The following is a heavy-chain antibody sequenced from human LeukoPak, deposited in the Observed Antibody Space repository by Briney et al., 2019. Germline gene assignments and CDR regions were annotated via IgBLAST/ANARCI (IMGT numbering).Heavy chain of an antibody. J-gene: IGHJ5*02. CDR1: GGSISSGGYY. D-gene: IGHD6-6*01. V-gene: IGHV4-31*03. Sequence: SQTLSLTCTVSGGSISSGGYYWSWIRQHPGEGLEWIGYIYYSGSTYYNPSLKSRVTISVDTSKNQFSLKLSSVTAADTAVYCCARDLGRSSPNWFDPWGQGTLVTVSS. CDR2: IYYSGST. CDR3: ARDLGRSSPNWFDP.